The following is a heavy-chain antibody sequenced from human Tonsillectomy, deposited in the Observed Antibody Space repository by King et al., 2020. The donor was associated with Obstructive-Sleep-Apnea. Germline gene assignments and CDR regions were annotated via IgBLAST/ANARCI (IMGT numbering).Heavy chain of an antibody. CDR3: ARHHAQLAGARGAFDI. V-gene: IGHV5-10-1*01. J-gene: IGHJ3*02. CDR1: GYSFTNYW. D-gene: IGHD3-3*02. Sequence: VQLVQSGAEVKKPGESLRISCKGSGYSFTNYWITWVRQMPGKGLEWMGRIDPSDSYTNYSPSFQGHVTISADKSISTAYLQWTSLKASDTAMYYCARHHAQLAGARGAFDIWGQGTMVTVSS. CDR2: IDPSDSYT.